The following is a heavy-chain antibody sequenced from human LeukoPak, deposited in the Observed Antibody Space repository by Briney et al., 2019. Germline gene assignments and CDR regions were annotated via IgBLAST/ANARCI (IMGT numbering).Heavy chain of an antibody. J-gene: IGHJ4*02. V-gene: IGHV3-48*03. Sequence: GGFLRLSFAASGFTISSYEMDWVRQAPGKGLEWVSHISVSGEPKTYADSVQGRFTISRDNAKNSLYLQMNSLRAEDTAIYYCARDQYGTRLDWGQGTLVTVSS. D-gene: IGHD1-1*01. CDR3: ARDQYGTRLD. CDR1: GFTISSYE. CDR2: ISVSGEPK.